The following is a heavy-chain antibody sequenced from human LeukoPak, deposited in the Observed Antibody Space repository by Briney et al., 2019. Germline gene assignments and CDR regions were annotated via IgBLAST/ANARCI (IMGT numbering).Heavy chain of an antibody. V-gene: IGHV1-69*13. CDR1: GGTFSSYA. CDR3: ARDGVAVAGTED. J-gene: IGHJ4*02. CDR2: IIPIFGTA. Sequence: ASVKVSCKASGGTFSSYAISWVRQAPGQGLEWMGGIIPIFGTANYAQKFQGRVTITADESTSTAYMELSSLRSEDTAVYYCARDGVAVAGTEDWGQGTLVTVSS. D-gene: IGHD6-19*01.